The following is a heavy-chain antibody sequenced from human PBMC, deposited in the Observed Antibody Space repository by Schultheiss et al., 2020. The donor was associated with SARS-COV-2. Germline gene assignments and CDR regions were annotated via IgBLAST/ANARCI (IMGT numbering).Heavy chain of an antibody. CDR2: IWYDGSNK. J-gene: IGHJ4*02. CDR1: GFTFSSYA. Sequence: GGSLRLSCAASGFTFSSYAMSWVRQAPDKGLEWVAVIWYDGSNKYYADSVKGRFTISRDNSKNTLYLQMNSLRAEDTAVYYCARAGVGDFDYWGQGTLVTVSS. V-gene: IGHV3-33*08. D-gene: IGHD1-26*01. CDR3: ARAGVGDFDY.